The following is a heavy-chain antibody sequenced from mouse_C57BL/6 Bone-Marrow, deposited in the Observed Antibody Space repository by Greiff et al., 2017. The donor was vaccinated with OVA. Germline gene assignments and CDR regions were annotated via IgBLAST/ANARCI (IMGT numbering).Heavy chain of an antibody. D-gene: IGHD1-1*01. Sequence: EVNVVESGGGLVKPGGSLKLSCAASGFTFSSYAMSWVRQTPEKRLEWVATISDGGSYTYYPDNVKGRFTISRDNAKNNLYLQMSHLKSEDTAMYYCARGFITTVVASDYWGQGTTLTVSS. CDR2: ISDGGSYT. V-gene: IGHV5-4*03. CDR1: GFTFSSYA. CDR3: ARGFITTVVASDY. J-gene: IGHJ2*01.